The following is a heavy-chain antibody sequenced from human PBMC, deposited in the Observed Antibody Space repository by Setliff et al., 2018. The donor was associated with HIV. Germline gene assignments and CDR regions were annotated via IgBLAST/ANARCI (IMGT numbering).Heavy chain of an antibody. CDR1: GGSISSGDYY. CDR3: ARGGCSGGSCYSGAFEI. V-gene: IGHV4-30-4*08. D-gene: IGHD2-15*01. J-gene: IGHJ3*02. CDR2: IYYSGNT. Sequence: SETLSLTCTVSGGSISSGDYYWTWIRQPPGKGLEWIGYIYYSGNTYSNPSLKSRITISLDTSKNQFSLRLNSVTAADTAVYYCARGGCSGGSCYSGAFEIWGQGTMVT.